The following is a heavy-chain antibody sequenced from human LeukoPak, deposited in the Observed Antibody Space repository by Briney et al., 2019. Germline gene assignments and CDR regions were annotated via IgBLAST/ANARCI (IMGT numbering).Heavy chain of an antibody. V-gene: IGHV3-23*01. CDR2: ISGSGGST. CDR3: AKFETKIMVYASDAFDI. J-gene: IGHJ3*02. D-gene: IGHD2-8*01. Sequence: GGSLRLSCAASGFTFRSYAMSWVRQAPGKGLEWVSAISGSGGSTYYADSVKGRFTISRDNSKNTLYLQMNSLRAEDTAVYYRAKFETKIMVYASDAFDIWGQRTMVTVSS. CDR1: GFTFRSYA.